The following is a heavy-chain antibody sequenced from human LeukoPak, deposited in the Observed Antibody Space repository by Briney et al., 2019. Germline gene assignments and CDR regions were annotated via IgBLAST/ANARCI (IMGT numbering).Heavy chain of an antibody. CDR1: GGSISSGSYY. J-gene: IGHJ4*02. D-gene: IGHD6-19*01. V-gene: IGHV4-61*02. CDR3: ARAGAVAGIDY. Sequence: SQTLSLTCTVSGGSISSGSYYWSWIRQPAGKGLEWIGRIYTSGSTNYNPSLKSRVTISVDTSKNQFSLKLSSVTAADTAVYYCARAGAVAGIDYWGQGTLVTVSS. CDR2: IYTSGST.